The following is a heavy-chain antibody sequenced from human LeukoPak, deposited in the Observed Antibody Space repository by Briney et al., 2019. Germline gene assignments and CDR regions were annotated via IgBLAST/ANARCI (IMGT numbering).Heavy chain of an antibody. Sequence: PGGSLRLSCVASGFTFSNHAMTWVRQAPGKGLEWVSAISANGVDTFYAPSVKGRFTISRDNSKNTLYLQINSLRAEDTAIYYCAKRTRGYNYGPSDYWGQGTLVTVSS. CDR2: ISANGVDT. V-gene: IGHV3-23*01. CDR3: AKRTRGYNYGPSDY. CDR1: GFTFSNHA. D-gene: IGHD5-18*01. J-gene: IGHJ4*02.